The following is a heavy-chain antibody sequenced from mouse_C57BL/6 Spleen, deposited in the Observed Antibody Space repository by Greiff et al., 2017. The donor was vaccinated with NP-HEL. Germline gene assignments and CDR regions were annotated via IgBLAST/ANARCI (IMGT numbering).Heavy chain of an antibody. J-gene: IGHJ2*01. Sequence: VQLQQSGTVLARPGASVKMSCKTSGYTFTSYWMHWVKQRPGQGLEWIGAIYPGNSDTSYNQKFKGQAKLTAVTTASTAYMELSSLTNEDSAVYYCTRSGSSSNYFDYWGQGTTLTVSS. D-gene: IGHD1-1*01. CDR3: TRSGSSSNYFDY. CDR1: GYTFTSYW. CDR2: IYPGNSDT. V-gene: IGHV1-5*01.